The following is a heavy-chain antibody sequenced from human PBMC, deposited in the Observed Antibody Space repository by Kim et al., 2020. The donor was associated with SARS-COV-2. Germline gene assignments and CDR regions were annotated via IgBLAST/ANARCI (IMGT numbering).Heavy chain of an antibody. J-gene: IGHJ6*02. D-gene: IGHD3-22*01. Sequence: SVKVSCKASGGTFSSYAISWVRQAPGQGLEWMGGIIPIFGTANYAQKFQGRVTITADESTSTAYMELSSLRSEDTAVYYCARDRGPYYYDSSGYPRYYYYGMDVWGQGTTVTVSS. CDR1: GGTFSSYA. V-gene: IGHV1-69*13. CDR2: IIPIFGTA. CDR3: ARDRGPYYYDSSGYPRYYYYGMDV.